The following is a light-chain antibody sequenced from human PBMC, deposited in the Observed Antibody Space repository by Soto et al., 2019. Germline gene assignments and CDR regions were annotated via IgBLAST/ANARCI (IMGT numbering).Light chain of an antibody. CDR2: DAS. J-gene: IGKJ4*01. CDR1: QSVSSN. V-gene: IGKV3D-15*01. CDR3: QQYGYLVT. Sequence: EIVMTQSPATLSVSPGESATLSCRASQSVSSNLAWYQQKPGQAPRLLIYDASNRATGIPDRFSGSGSGTDFTLTISRLEPEDFAMYYCQQYGYLVTFGGGTKVDI.